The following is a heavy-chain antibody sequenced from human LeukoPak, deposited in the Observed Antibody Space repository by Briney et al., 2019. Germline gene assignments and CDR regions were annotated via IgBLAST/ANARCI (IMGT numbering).Heavy chain of an antibody. CDR2: INPNSGGT. CDR1: GYTFTGYY. Sequence: ASVKVSCKASGYTFTGYYMHWVRQSPGQGLEWMGWINPNSGGTNYAQKFQGRVTMTRDTSISTACMELSRLRSDDTAVYYCARDPGSYYSYFDYWGQGTLVTVSS. CDR3: ARDPGSYYSYFDY. J-gene: IGHJ4*02. V-gene: IGHV1-2*02. D-gene: IGHD1-26*01.